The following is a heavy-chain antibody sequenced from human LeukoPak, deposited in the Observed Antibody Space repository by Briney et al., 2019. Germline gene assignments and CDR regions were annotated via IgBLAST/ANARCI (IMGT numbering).Heavy chain of an antibody. J-gene: IGHJ4*02. CDR2: VSTSGGST. CDR3: AKLGFGDLLYPLNY. CDR1: GLTFSRYA. D-gene: IGHD3-10*01. Sequence: GGSLRLSCAASGLTFSRYAMSWVRQAPGKGLEWVSGVSTSGGSTYYADSVKGRFTISRDNSKNTLYLHMNSLRAEDTAVYYCAKLGFGDLLYPLNYWGQGALVTVSS. V-gene: IGHV3-23*01.